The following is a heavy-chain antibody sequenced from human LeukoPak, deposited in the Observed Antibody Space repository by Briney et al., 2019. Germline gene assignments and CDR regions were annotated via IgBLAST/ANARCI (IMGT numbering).Heavy chain of an antibody. V-gene: IGHV4-30-4*08. CDR2: IYYSGST. Sequence: PSQTLSLTCTVSGGSISSGDYYWSWIRQPPGKGLEWIGYIYYSGSTYYNPSLKSRVTISVDTSKNQFSLKLSSVTAADTAVYYCARDPQDYYGSGNTWYFDLRGRGTLVTVSS. J-gene: IGHJ2*01. CDR1: GGSISSGDYY. CDR3: ARDPQDYYGSGNTWYFDL. D-gene: IGHD3-10*01.